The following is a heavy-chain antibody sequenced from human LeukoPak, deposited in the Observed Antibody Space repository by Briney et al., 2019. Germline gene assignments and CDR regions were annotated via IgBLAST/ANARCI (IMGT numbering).Heavy chain of an antibody. Sequence: PSETLSLTCTVSGYSISSAYYWGWIRQPPGKGLEWIGSFFHSGNTYYNPSLKSRVTMSVDWFKNQFSLKLSSVTAADTAVYYCARDSVVTGAFDIWGQGTMVTVSS. J-gene: IGHJ3*02. CDR3: ARDSVVTGAFDI. V-gene: IGHV4-38-2*02. CDR1: GYSISSAYY. D-gene: IGHD2-21*02. CDR2: FFHSGNT.